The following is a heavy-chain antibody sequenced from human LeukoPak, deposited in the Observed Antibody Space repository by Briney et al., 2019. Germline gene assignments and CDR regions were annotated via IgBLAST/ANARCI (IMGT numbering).Heavy chain of an antibody. J-gene: IGHJ4*02. Sequence: GGSLRLSCAASGFTFSSYSMNWVRQAPGKGLEWVSSISSSSSYIYYADSVKGRFTISRDNAKNSLYLQMNSLRAEDTAVYYCARAGGDSSTLDYWGQGTLVTVSS. CDR3: ARAGGDSSTLDY. CDR2: ISSSSSYI. CDR1: GFTFSSYS. D-gene: IGHD6-13*01. V-gene: IGHV3-21*01.